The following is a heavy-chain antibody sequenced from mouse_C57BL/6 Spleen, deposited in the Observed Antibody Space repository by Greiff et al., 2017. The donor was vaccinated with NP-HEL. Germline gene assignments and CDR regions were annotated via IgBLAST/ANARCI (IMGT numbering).Heavy chain of an antibody. CDR1: GYTFTSYW. Sequence: VKLQQPGAELVKPGASVKLSCKASGYTFTSYWMHWVKQRPGQGLEWIGMIHPNSGSTNYNEKFKSKATLTGDKSSSTAYMQLSSLTSEDSAVYYCARSTMVTTTIWYFDVWGTGTTVTVSS. D-gene: IGHD2-2*01. CDR3: ARSTMVTTTIWYFDV. J-gene: IGHJ1*03. V-gene: IGHV1-64*01. CDR2: IHPNSGST.